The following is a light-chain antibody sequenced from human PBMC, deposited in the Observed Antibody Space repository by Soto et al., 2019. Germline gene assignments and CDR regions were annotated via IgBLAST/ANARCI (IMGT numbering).Light chain of an antibody. J-gene: IGLJ3*02. CDR3: SSYASTTRV. V-gene: IGLV2-14*01. CDR2: DVS. Sequence: QSALTQPASVSGSPGQSITISCTGTSSDVGAYNYVSWYQQHPGKAPKLMIYDVSNRPSGVSIRFSGSKSGNSASLTISGLQAEDEDDYYCSSYASTTRVFGGGTQLTVL. CDR1: SSDVGAYNY.